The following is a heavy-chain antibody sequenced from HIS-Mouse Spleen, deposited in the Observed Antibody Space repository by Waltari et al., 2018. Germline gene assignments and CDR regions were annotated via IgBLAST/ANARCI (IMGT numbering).Heavy chain of an antibody. CDR3: ARALHQLDY. J-gene: IGHJ4*02. CDR2: IKQDGSEK. Sequence: EVQLVESGGGLVQPGGSLRLPCAASGFTCSSYWMSWVRQAPGKGLEWVANIKQDGSEKYYVDSVKGRFTISRDNAKNSLYLQMNSLRAEDTAVYYCARALHQLDYWGQGTLVTVSS. D-gene: IGHD2-2*01. CDR1: GFTCSSYW. V-gene: IGHV3-7*01.